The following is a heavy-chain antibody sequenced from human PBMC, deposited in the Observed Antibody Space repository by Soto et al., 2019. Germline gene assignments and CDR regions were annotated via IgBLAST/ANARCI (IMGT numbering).Heavy chain of an antibody. D-gene: IGHD3-3*01. CDR3: VRVYTTRYYDFLSGYHNWFDL. V-gene: IGHV4-59*01. J-gene: IGHJ5*02. CDR1: GGSISSYY. CDR2: IYYSGST. Sequence: SETLSLTCTVSGGSISSYYWSWIRQPPGKGLEWIGYIYYSGSTNYNPSLKSRVTISVETSKNQFSLKLSSVTAADTAVYYCVRVYTTRYYDFLSGYHNWFDLWAQGTLVTVSS.